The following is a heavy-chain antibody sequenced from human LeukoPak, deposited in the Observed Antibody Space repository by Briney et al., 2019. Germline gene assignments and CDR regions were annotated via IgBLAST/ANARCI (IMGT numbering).Heavy chain of an antibody. D-gene: IGHD6-13*01. V-gene: IGHV1-2*02. J-gene: IGHJ4*02. CDR2: INPNSGGT. CDR3: ARVPSSHSYFDY. CDR1: GYTFTGYY. Sequence: ASVKVSCKASGYTFTGYYMHWVRQAPGQGLEWMGWINPNSGGTNYAQKFQGRVTMTRDTSISTAYMELSRLRSDDTAVYYCARVPSSHSYFDYWGQGTLVTVSS.